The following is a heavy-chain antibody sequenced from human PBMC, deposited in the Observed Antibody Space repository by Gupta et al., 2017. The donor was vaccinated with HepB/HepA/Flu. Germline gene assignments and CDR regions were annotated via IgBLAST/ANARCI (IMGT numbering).Heavy chain of an antibody. CDR1: GFTFDDYA. J-gene: IGHJ6*02. CDR3: AKDTHDYGDEGGMDV. CDR2: ISGNSGSI. V-gene: IGHV3-9*01. Sequence: EVQLVESGGGLVQPGRSLSLSCAASGFTFDDYAMTWVRQAPGKGLEWVSGISGNSGSIGYADSVKGRFTISRDDAKNSLYLQMNSLRAEDTALYYCAKDTHDYGDEGGMDVWGQGTTVTVSS. D-gene: IGHD4-17*01.